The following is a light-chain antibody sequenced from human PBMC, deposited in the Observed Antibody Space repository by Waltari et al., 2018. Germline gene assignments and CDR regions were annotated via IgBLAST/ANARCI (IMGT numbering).Light chain of an antibody. J-gene: IGKJ1*01. CDR1: QSVGRS. V-gene: IGKV3-20*01. CDR3: QHYVRLPAT. Sequence: DIVLTQSPGTLSLSPGERATLACRASQSVGRSLAWYQQTPGQAPRLLIYDASRRATGIPDRFSGSGSGTDFSLTISRLEPEDFAVYYCQHYVRLPATFGQGTKVEI. CDR2: DAS.